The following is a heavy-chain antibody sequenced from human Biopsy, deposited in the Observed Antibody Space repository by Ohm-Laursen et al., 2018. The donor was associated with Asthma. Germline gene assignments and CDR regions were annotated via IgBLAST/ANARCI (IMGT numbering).Heavy chain of an antibody. V-gene: IGHV3-30*03. D-gene: IGHD6-6*01. Sequence: SLRLSCAASGFILSNYDMHWVRQAPGKGLEWAAVLSYNGNNKYYADSVRGRFTISRDNSENTLYLQMNSLRVEDTAAYYCARGDWYGSASNGYWGQGTLVTVSA. CDR2: LSYNGNNK. CDR1: GFILSNYD. CDR3: ARGDWYGSASNGY. J-gene: IGHJ4*02.